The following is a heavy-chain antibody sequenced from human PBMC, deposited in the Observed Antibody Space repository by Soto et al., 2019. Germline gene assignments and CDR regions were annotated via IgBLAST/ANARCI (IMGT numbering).Heavy chain of an antibody. CDR1: GYTFTSYD. J-gene: IGHJ5*02. D-gene: IGHD3-9*01. Sequence: QVQLVQSGAEVKKPGASVKVSCKASGYTFTSYDINWVRQATGQGLEWMGWMNPNSGNTGYAQKFQGRVTMTRTTSISTAYMELSSLRSEDTAVYYCARGETSYDILTGYYRYNWFDPWGQGTLVTVSS. CDR3: ARGETSYDILTGYYRYNWFDP. V-gene: IGHV1-8*01. CDR2: MNPNSGNT.